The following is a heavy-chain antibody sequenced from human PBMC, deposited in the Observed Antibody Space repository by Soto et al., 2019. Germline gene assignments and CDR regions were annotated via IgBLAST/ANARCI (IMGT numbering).Heavy chain of an antibody. CDR2: MSYYGSNE. Sequence: QVQLVESGGGVVQPGRSLRLYCSASGFTFSHYAMHWVRQAPGKGLEWVALMSYYGSNEYYADSVKGRFTISRDNSKNTLYLQMNSLRAEDTAVYYCAKDGSHNFDSGGQGTLVTVSS. J-gene: IGHJ4*02. V-gene: IGHV3-30*18. CDR1: GFTFSHYA. CDR3: AKDGSHNFDS. D-gene: IGHD1-26*01.